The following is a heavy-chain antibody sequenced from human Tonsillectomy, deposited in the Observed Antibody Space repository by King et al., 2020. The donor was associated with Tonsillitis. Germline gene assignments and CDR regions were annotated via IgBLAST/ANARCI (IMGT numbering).Heavy chain of an antibody. CDR2: LSGSGGST. CDR3: AKYRNYYYSYMDV. CDR1: RFTFTSYA. V-gene: IGHV3-23*04. Sequence: VQLVESGGGLVQPGGSLRLSCVASRFTFTSYAMGWVRQAPGKGLEWVAALSGSGGSTYYTDSVKGRFTISRDNSKDTLYLQMNSLRAEDTAVYYCAKYRNYYYSYMDVWGKGTTIIVSS. D-gene: IGHD3-16*02. J-gene: IGHJ6*03.